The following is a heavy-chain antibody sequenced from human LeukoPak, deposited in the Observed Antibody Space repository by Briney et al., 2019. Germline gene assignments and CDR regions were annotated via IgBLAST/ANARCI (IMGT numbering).Heavy chain of an antibody. CDR3: ARGREGSN. CDR1: GGSLSSYY. J-gene: IGHJ4*02. V-gene: IGHV4-59*01. CDR2: IYYSGST. Sequence: PSEALSVTCIVSGGSLSSYYWSWLRQPPGRGLEWIGYIYYSGSTSYNLCVKCRVTIPVLTSNNHFSLKLSSVTAADTAVYYCARGREGSNWGQGTLVTVSS.